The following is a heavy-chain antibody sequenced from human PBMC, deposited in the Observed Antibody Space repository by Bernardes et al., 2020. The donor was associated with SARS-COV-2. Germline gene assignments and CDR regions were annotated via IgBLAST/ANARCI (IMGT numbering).Heavy chain of an antibody. CDR1: GYTFTGYY. CDR2: INPNSGGT. D-gene: IGHD3-10*01. J-gene: IGHJ6*02. V-gene: IGHV1-2*04. Sequence: ASVKVSCKASGYTFTGYYMHWVRQAPGQGLEWMGWINPNSGGTNYAQKFQGWVTMTRDTSISTAYMELSRLRSDYTAVYYCARERITMVQGVDYYYYGMDVWGQGTTVTVSS. CDR3: ARERITMVQGVDYYYYGMDV.